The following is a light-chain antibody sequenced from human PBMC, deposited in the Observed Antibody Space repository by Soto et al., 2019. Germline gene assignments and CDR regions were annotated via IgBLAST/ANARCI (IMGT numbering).Light chain of an antibody. CDR1: KSIGSM. J-gene: IGKJ5*01. V-gene: IGKV3-15*01. CDR2: GTS. Sequence: EIVMTQSPATLSVSPGERATLSSRASKSIGSMVGWYQQKPGQAPRLLIYGTSTRATGVPPRFSGSGSGTEFTLTISSLQSEDFAVYYCQQNNIWYSITFGQGTRLEI. CDR3: QQNNIWYSIT.